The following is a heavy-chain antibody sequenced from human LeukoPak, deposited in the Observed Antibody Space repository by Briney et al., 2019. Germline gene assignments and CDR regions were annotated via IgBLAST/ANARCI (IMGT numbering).Heavy chain of an antibody. V-gene: IGHV4-59*08. Sequence: SETLSLTCTVSGGSISSYYWSWIRQPPGKGLEWIAYISDIGSINYNPSLKSRVTISLDTSKNQFSLKLSSVAAAGTAVYYCAGHHPRNTVDFWGQGTLVTVSS. D-gene: IGHD2/OR15-2a*01. CDR2: ISDIGSI. J-gene: IGHJ4*02. CDR3: AGHHPRNTVDF. CDR1: GGSISSYY.